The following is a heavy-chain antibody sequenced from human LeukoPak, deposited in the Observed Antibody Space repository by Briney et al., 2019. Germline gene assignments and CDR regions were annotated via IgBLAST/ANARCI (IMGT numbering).Heavy chain of an antibody. V-gene: IGHV3-30*02. CDR2: IRYDGSNK. J-gene: IGHJ4*02. Sequence: GGSLRLSCAASGFTFSDYYMSWIRQAPGKGLEWVAFIRYDGSNKYYADSVKGRFTISRDNAKNSLYLQMNSLRAEDTAVYYCARDRSSGWTFDYWGQGTLVTVSS. CDR1: GFTFSDYY. CDR3: ARDRSSGWTFDY. D-gene: IGHD6-19*01.